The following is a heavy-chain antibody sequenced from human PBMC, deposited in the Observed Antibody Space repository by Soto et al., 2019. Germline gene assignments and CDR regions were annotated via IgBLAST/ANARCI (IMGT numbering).Heavy chain of an antibody. J-gene: IGHJ6*02. D-gene: IGHD3-16*01. CDR3: TTDPWGDYVNFDYYYYGMDV. Sequence: GGSLRLSCAASGFTFSNAWMNWVRQAPGKGLEWVGRIKSKTDGGTTDYAAPVKGRFTISRDDSKNTLYLQMNSLKTEDTAVYYCTTDPWGDYVNFDYYYYGMDVWGQGTTLTVSS. CDR1: GFTFSNAW. V-gene: IGHV3-15*07. CDR2: IKSKTDGGTT.